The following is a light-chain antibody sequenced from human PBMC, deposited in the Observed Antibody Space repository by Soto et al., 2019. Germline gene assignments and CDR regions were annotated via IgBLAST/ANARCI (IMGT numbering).Light chain of an antibody. V-gene: IGLV1-44*01. Sequence: QSVLTQPPSASGTPGQRGTISCSGSSSNIGSKTINWYQQLPGTAPKLLIYSNYQRPSGVPDRFSGCKSGTSASLAICGLQSEDEADYYCSAWDDSLNGYVFGTGTKLTVL. J-gene: IGLJ1*01. CDR2: SNY. CDR1: SSNIGSKT. CDR3: SAWDDSLNGYV.